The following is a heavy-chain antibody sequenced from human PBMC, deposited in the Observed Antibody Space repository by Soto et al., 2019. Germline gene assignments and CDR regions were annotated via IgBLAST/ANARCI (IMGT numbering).Heavy chain of an antibody. J-gene: IGHJ3*02. V-gene: IGHV1-3*01. CDR1: GYTFTSYA. CDR3: ARDSTKLIAFDI. CDR2: INAGNGNT. Sequence: ASVKVSCKASGYTFTSYAMHWVRRAPGQRLEWMGWINAGNGNTKYSQKFQGRVTITRDTSASTAYMELSSLRSEDTAVNYCARDSTKLIAFDIWGQGTMVTVSS. D-gene: IGHD1-26*01.